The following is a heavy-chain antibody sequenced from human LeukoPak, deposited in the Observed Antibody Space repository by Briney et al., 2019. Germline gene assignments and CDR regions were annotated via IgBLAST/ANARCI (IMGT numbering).Heavy chain of an antibody. D-gene: IGHD6-13*01. CDR3: TTHRGYTSSPTFDY. V-gene: IGHV3-15*01. J-gene: IGHJ4*02. CDR2: IFGKTDGGTT. CDR1: GFTFNNFA. Sequence: GGSLRLSCAASGFTFNNFAMSWVRQAPGKGLEWVGHIFGKTDGGTTDHAAPVKGRFSISRDDSKSTLYLQMSSLKTEDTAVYYCTTHRGYTSSPTFDYWGQGTLVTVSS.